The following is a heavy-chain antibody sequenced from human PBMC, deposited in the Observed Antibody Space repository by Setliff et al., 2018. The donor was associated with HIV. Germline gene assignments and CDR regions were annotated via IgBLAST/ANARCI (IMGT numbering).Heavy chain of an antibody. CDR3: AREHCSGGSCNGFDI. CDR2: IYISGTT. V-gene: IGHV4-61*01. Sequence: SETLSLTCTVSGGSISSSTSYWNWIRQPPGKGLEWIAYIYISGTTNYNPSLKSRVTISLDTSRNQFSLKLGSVTAADTAMYYCAREHCSGGSCNGFDIWGQGTMVTVSS. J-gene: IGHJ3*02. CDR1: GGSISSSTSY. D-gene: IGHD2-15*01.